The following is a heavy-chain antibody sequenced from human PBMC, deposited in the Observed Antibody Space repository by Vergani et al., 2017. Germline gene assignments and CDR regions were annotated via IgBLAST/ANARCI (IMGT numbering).Heavy chain of an antibody. Sequence: QVQLQESGPGLVKASQTLSLTCSVSGAYVGSGGYYWSWVRQRPGMGLDWIGYIYYSGSTYYNPSLKSRVTISVDTSKNQFSLKLSSVTAADTAVYYCARVGDWFDPWGQGTLVTVSS. J-gene: IGHJ5*02. V-gene: IGHV4-31*03. CDR2: IYYSGST. CDR3: ARVGDWFDP. CDR1: GAYVGSGGYY.